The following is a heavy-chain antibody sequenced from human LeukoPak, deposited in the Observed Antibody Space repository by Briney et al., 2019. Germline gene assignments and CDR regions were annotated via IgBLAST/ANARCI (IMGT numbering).Heavy chain of an antibody. CDR3: ARDGGGEGYNSYYYYYMDV. D-gene: IGHD5-24*01. CDR1: GGSISLYY. V-gene: IGHV4-59*12. Sequence: SETLSLTCTVSGGSISLYYWNWIRQPPGKGLEWIGNIYYSGSTNYNPSLKSQVIISVDTSKNQFSLKLSSVTAADTAVYYCARDGGGEGYNSYYYYYMDVWGKGTTVTISS. CDR2: IYYSGST. J-gene: IGHJ6*03.